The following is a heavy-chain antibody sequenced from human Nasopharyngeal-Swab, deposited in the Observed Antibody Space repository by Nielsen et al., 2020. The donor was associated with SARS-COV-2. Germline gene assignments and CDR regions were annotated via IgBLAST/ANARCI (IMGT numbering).Heavy chain of an antibody. D-gene: IGHD3-3*01. J-gene: IGHJ4*02. V-gene: IGHV3-23*01. CDR2: ISGSGGST. CDR1: GFTFSSYA. CDR3: AKDNSPFPVHYDFWSGPTYFDY. Sequence: GESLKISCAASGFTFSSYAMSWVRPAPGKGLEWVSAISGSGGSTYYADSVKGRFTISRDNSKNTLYLQMNSLRAEDTAVYYCAKDNSPFPVHYDFWSGPTYFDYWGQGTLVTVSS.